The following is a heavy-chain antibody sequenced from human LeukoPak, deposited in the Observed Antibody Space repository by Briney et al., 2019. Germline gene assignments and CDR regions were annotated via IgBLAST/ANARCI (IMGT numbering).Heavy chain of an antibody. CDR1: GGTFSSYA. CDR3: ARDRVYYDSSGYYGVPDAELLYFDY. D-gene: IGHD3-22*01. Sequence: SVKVSCKASGGTFSSYAISWVRQAPGQGLEWMGRIIPILGIANYAQKFQGRVTITADKSTSTAYMEPSSLRSEDTAVYYCARDRVYYDSSGYYGVPDAELLYFDYWGQGTLVTVSS. J-gene: IGHJ4*02. CDR2: IIPILGIA. V-gene: IGHV1-69*04.